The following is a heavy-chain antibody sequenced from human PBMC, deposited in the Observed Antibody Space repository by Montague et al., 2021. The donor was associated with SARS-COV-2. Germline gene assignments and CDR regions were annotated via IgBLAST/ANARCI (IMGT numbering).Heavy chain of an antibody. CDR1: GGSFSGYY. J-gene: IGHJ6*02. CDR2: ISHSGST. Sequence: SETLSLTCAVYGGSFSGYYWSWIRQPPRKGLEWIGEISHSGSTNYNPSLKSRVTISIDTSKNQFSLKLSSVTAADTGVYYCARALFLNQDVWGQGTTVIVSS. CDR3: ARALFLNQDV. V-gene: IGHV4-34*01.